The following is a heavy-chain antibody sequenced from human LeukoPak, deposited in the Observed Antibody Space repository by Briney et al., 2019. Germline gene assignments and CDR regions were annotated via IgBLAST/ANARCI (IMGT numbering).Heavy chain of an antibody. V-gene: IGHV3-7*01. Sequence: PGGSLRLSCAASGFTFSSYWMSWVRQAPGKGLEWVANIKQTGSEKYYVDSVKGRFTIPSDNAKNSMCLQLNSPRAVAQTGPYFARAASGSFGYWGQGTLVTVSS. D-gene: IGHD1-26*01. CDR1: GFTFSSYW. J-gene: IGHJ4*02. CDR2: IKQTGSEK. CDR3: ARAASGSFGY.